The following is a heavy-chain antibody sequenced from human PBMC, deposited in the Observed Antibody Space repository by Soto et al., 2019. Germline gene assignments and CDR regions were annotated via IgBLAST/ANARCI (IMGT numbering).Heavy chain of an antibody. J-gene: IGHJ6*02. V-gene: IGHV3-30-3*01. Sequence: GGSLRLSCAASGFTFSSYAMHWVRQAPGKGLEWVAVISYDGSNKYYADSVKGRFTISRDNSKNTLYLQMNSLRAEDTAVYYCARGEGQLVNYYYGMDVWGQGTTVTVSS. CDR3: ARGEGQLVNYYYGMDV. CDR1: GFTFSSYA. CDR2: ISYDGSNK. D-gene: IGHD6-13*01.